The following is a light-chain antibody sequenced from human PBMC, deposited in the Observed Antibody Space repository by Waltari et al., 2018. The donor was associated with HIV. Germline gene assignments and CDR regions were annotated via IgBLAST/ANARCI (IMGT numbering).Light chain of an antibody. CDR3: CSYAGAYTFWV. CDR2: DVT. CDR1: SSDVGGYDY. V-gene: IGLV2-11*01. Sequence: QSALTQPRSVSGYPGQSVTISCTGTSSDVGGYDYVSWYQQHPAKDPRLMIYDVTTRPSGVRDRFSGSKSGNTASLTISGLQAEDEAEYYCCSYAGAYTFWVFGGGTQLTVL. J-gene: IGLJ3*02.